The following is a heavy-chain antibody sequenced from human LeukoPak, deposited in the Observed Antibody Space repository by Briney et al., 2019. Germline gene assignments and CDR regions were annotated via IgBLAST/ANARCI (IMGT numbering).Heavy chain of an antibody. CDR1: GYTFTSYG. CDR3: SWNREYMAYEGESVDD. D-gene: IGHD3-16*01. CDR2: ISAYNGNT. J-gene: IGHJ4*01. Sequence: ASVKVSCKASGYTFTSYGISWVRQAPGQGLEWMGWISAYNGNTNYAQKLQGRVTMTTDTSTSTAYMELSSLRSDDTAVYYCSWNREYMAYEGESVDDWGQGILVTVST. V-gene: IGHV1-18*01.